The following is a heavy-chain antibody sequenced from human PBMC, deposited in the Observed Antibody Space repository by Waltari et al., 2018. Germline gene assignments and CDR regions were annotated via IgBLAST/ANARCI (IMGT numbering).Heavy chain of an antibody. CDR1: GGSISSGSYY. V-gene: IGHV4-61*09. D-gene: IGHD1-26*01. J-gene: IGHJ2*01. CDR3: ARSVGARYFDL. Sequence: QVQLQESGPGLVKPSQTLSLTCTVSGGSISSGSYYWSWIRQPAGKGLEWIGYIYTSGSTNYNPSLKSRVTIAVDTSKTQCSLKLSSVTAADTAVYYCARSVGARYFDLWGRGTLVTVSS. CDR2: IYTSGST.